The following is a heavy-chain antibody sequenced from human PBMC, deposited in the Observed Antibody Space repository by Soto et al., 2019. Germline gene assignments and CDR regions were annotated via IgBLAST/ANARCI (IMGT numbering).Heavy chain of an antibody. J-gene: IGHJ4*02. D-gene: IGHD1-26*01. CDR1: GFTVSNNY. V-gene: IGHV3-66*01. Sequence: QLVESGGGLVQPGGSLRLSCAASGFTVSNNYMNWVRQAPGKGLEWVSITYSSGDTYYADSVKGRFTISRDNSKNTLYLQMSSLRAEDTAVYYCARGRVGATGGDYWGQGTLVTVSS. CDR3: ARGRVGATGGDY. CDR2: TYSSGDT.